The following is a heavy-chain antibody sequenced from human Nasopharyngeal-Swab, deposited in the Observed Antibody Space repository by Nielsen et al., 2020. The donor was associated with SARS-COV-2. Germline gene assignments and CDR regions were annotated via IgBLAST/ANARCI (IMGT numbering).Heavy chain of an antibody. Sequence: ASVKVSCKASGYTFTSYYMHWVRQAPGQGLEWMGIINPSGGSTSYAQKFQGRVTMTRNTSISTAYMELSSLRSEDTAVYYCARTTMVRGVIIPYYYYYHMDVWGKGTTVTVSS. J-gene: IGHJ6*03. CDR3: ARTTMVRGVIIPYYYYYHMDV. V-gene: IGHV1-46*01. CDR1: GYTFTSYY. CDR2: INPSGGST. D-gene: IGHD3-10*01.